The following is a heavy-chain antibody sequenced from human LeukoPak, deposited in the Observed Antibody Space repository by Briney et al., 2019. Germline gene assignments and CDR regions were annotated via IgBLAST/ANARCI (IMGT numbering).Heavy chain of an antibody. D-gene: IGHD1-26*01. V-gene: IGHV3-23*01. J-gene: IGHJ5*02. CDR3: AKGAPVGGTRHFDH. CDR2: IGDSGETT. Sequence: GGSLRLSCEASGFTLSSNWMHWVRQAPGKGLEWVAVIGDSGETTIYRDSVKGRLTISRDNSKNTLFLQMSGLRVEDTAVYYCAKGAPVGGTRHFDHWGQGTLVTVSS. CDR1: GFTLSSNW.